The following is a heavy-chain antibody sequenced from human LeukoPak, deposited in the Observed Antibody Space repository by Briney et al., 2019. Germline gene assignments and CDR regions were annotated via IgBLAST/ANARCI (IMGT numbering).Heavy chain of an antibody. J-gene: IGHJ4*02. V-gene: IGHV5-51*01. CDR1: GYSFTSFW. Sequence: GESLNISCKGSGYSFTSFWIGWVRQMPGKGLEWMGVIYPGDSDTRYSPSFQGQVTISADKSINTAYLQWSSLKASDTAMYYCATALFSSTWYAGSDYWGQGTLVTVSS. CDR3: ATALFSSTWYAGSDY. CDR2: IYPGDSDT. D-gene: IGHD6-13*01.